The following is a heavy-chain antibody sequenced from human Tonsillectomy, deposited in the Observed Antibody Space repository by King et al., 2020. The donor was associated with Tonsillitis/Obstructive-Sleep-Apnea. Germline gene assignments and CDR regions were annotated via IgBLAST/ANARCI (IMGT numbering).Heavy chain of an antibody. CDR2: IFSGGST. D-gene: IGHD3-10*01. V-gene: IGHV3-53*01. CDR1: GFTVSSNY. CDR3: ARDQDYGSGSYFHYYYYMDV. Sequence: VQLVESGGGLIQPGGSLRLSCAASGFTVSSNYMSWGRQAPGKGLEWVSVIFSGGSTYYPDSVKGRFTISRNNSKNTLYLQMNSLRAEDTAVYYCARDQDYGSGSYFHYYYYMDVWGKGTTVTVSS. J-gene: IGHJ6*03.